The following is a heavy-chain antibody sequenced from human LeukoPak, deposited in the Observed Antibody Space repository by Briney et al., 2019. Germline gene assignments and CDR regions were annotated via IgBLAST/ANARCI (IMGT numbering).Heavy chain of an antibody. CDR2: INPNSGGT. CDR1: GYTFTGYY. CDR3: AKGYSSGWSEGFLDY. V-gene: IGHV1-2*02. Sequence: VASVKVSCKASGYTFTGYYMHWVRQAPGQGLEWMGWINPNSGGTNYAQKFQGRVTMTRDTSISTAYMELSRLRSDDTAVYYCAKGYSSGWSEGFLDYWGQGTLVTVSS. J-gene: IGHJ4*02. D-gene: IGHD6-19*01.